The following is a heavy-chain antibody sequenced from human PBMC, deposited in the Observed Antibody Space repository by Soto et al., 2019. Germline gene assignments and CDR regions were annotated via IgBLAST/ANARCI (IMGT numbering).Heavy chain of an antibody. Sequence: ASVKVSCKASGYAFTTYAIHWVRQAPGQRLEWMGWINAGNGDTKYSQRFQGRVTITRDKSASTAYVELSSLRSEDTAVYYCARDLGVVVIDYWGQGTLVTVSS. CDR3: ARDLGVVVIDY. V-gene: IGHV1-3*01. CDR2: INAGNGDT. J-gene: IGHJ4*02. CDR1: GYAFTTYA. D-gene: IGHD3-22*01.